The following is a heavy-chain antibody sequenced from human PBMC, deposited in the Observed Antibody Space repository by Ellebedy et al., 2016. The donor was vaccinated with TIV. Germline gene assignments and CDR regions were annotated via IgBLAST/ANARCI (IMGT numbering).Heavy chain of an antibody. Sequence: GGSLRLSCAASGFTFSSYGMHWVRQAPGKGLEWVAVISYDGSNKYYADSVKGRFTISRDNSKNTLYLQMNSLRAEDTAVYYCASFEYSSSYYYYGMDVWGQGTTVTVSS. V-gene: IGHV3-30*03. CDR3: ASFEYSSSYYYYGMDV. CDR1: GFTFSSYG. J-gene: IGHJ6*02. CDR2: ISYDGSNK. D-gene: IGHD6-6*01.